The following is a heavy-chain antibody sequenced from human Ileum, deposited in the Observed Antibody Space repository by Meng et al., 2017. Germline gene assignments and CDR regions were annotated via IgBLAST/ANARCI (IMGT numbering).Heavy chain of an antibody. J-gene: IGHJ4*02. CDR2: IHHSGST. CDR3: ARGAWLVRGVIISSFDY. CDR1: GGSFSGYY. V-gene: IGHV4-34*01. Sequence: QLQLQQWAVGLLKSSATLSLTCAVYGGSFSGYYWSWIRHPPEKGLEGIGEIHHSGSTNYNPSLKSRVTTSVDTSKNQFSLKLTSVTAADTAVYYCARGAWLVRGVIISSFDYWGQGALVTVSS. D-gene: IGHD3-10*01.